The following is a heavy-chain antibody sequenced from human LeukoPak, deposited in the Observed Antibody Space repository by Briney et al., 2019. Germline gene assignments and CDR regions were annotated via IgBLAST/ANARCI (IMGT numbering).Heavy chain of an antibody. J-gene: IGHJ5*02. CDR1: GYTFTSYG. CDR3: ARGSPYSGSRNWFDP. D-gene: IGHD1-26*01. CDR2: ISAYNGNT. V-gene: IGHV1-18*01. Sequence: VSVKVSCKASGYTFTSYGISWVRQAPGQGLEWMGWISAYNGNTNYAQKLQGRVTMTTDTSTSTAYMELRSLRSDDTAVYYCARGSPYSGSRNWFDPWGQGTLVTVSS.